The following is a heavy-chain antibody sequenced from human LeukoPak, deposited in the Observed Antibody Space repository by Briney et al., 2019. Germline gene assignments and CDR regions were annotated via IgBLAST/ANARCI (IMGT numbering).Heavy chain of an antibody. J-gene: IGHJ4*02. CDR3: ARYSLYDYVWGSYRQTFAFDY. CDR1: GGSISSYY. D-gene: IGHD3-16*02. Sequence: PSETLSLTCTVSGGSISSYYWSWIRQPPGKGLEGIGYIYNSGSTNYNPSLKSRVTISLDTSKNQFSLKLSSVTAADTAVYYCARYSLYDYVWGSYRQTFAFDYWGQGTLVTVSS. V-gene: IGHV4-59*01. CDR2: IYNSGST.